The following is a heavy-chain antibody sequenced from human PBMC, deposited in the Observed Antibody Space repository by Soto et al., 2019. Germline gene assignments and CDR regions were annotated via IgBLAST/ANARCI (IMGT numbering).Heavy chain of an antibody. V-gene: IGHV2-5*02. CDR1: GFSLSTSGVG. CDR2: IYWDDDK. D-gene: IGHD3-22*01. J-gene: IGHJ4*02. CDR3: EHRDTGTTVITLYYFVN. Sequence: QITLKESGPTLVKPTQTLTLTCTFSGFSLSTSGVGVGWIRQPPGKALEWLALIYWDDDKRYSPSLKSRLTITKDTSKNLVVLTMTNMAPVDRATYYGEHRDTGTTVITLYYFVNWGQGTLVAVSS.